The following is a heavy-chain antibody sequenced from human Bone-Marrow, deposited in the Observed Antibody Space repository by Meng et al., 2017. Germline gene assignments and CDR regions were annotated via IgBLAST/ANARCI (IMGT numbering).Heavy chain of an antibody. CDR1: GHTFNGYA. D-gene: IGHD6-19*01. CDR3: ARESRDIAVAGVY. CDR2: INAGNGHT. V-gene: IGHV1-3*01. Sequence: QVRLVQSGAEWKRPGASVKVSCKASGHTFNGYAIHWMRQAPGERFECMGWINAGNGHTKYSQRFQGRVTITRDTSASTVYMELSSLRSEDTAVYYCARESRDIAVAGVYWGQGTLVTVSS. J-gene: IGHJ4*02.